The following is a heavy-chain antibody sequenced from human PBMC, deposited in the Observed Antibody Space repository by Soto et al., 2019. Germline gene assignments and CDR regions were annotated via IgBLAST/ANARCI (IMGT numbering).Heavy chain of an antibody. D-gene: IGHD4-4*01. Sequence: ASVKVSCKASGYTFTSYDINWVRQATGQGLEWMGWMNPNSGNTGYAQKFQGRGTMTRNTSKSTAYMELSSLRSEDTAVYYCAREIRYSNPTIRYYYYYYMDVWGKGTTVTVSS. CDR3: AREIRYSNPTIRYYYYYYMDV. CDR2: MNPNSGNT. V-gene: IGHV1-8*01. CDR1: GYTFTSYD. J-gene: IGHJ6*03.